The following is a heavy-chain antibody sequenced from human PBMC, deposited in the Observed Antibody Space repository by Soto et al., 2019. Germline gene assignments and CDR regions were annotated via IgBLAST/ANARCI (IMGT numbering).Heavy chain of an antibody. CDR2: ISAYNGNT. J-gene: IGHJ6*02. Sequence: GASVKVSCKASGYTFTSYGISWVRQAPGQGLEWMGWISAYNGNTNYAQKLQGRVTMTTDTSTSTAYMELRSLRSDDTAVYYCARAGYCSGGSCYPISYYGMDVWGQGTTVTVSS. D-gene: IGHD2-15*01. CDR1: GYTFTSYG. CDR3: ARAGYCSGGSCYPISYYGMDV. V-gene: IGHV1-18*01.